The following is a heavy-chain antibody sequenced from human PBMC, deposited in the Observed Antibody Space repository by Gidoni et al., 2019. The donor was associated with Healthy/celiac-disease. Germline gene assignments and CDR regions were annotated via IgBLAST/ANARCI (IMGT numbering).Heavy chain of an antibody. CDR3: ARSTLTIFGVAPSDY. Sequence: QVQLVESGGGLVKPGGALRLSCAAPGVTFSDYYLSWIRQAPGKGLEWVSYISSSSSYTNYADSVKVRCTISRDNAKNSLYLQMHSLRAEDTAVYYCARSTLTIFGVAPSDYWGQGTLVTVSS. V-gene: IGHV3-11*06. D-gene: IGHD3-3*01. CDR2: ISSSSSYT. CDR1: GVTFSDYY. J-gene: IGHJ4*02.